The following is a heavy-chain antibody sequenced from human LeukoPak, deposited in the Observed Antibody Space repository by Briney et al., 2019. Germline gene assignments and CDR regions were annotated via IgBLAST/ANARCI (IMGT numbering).Heavy chain of an antibody. D-gene: IGHD2-21*01. Sequence: GGSLRLSCAASGFTFSSYWMGWVRQAPGKGLEWVANIKQDGSEKYYVDSVKGRFTISRDNSKNTLYLQMNSLREEDTALYFCAKNGGGQCYSHLDSWGQGNLVTVSS. CDR3: AKNGGGQCYSHLDS. CDR1: GFTFSSYW. J-gene: IGHJ4*02. CDR2: IKQDGSEK. V-gene: IGHV3-7*03.